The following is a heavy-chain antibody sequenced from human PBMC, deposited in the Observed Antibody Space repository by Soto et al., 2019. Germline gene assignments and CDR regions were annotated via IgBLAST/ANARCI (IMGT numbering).Heavy chain of an antibody. Sequence: EVQLVESGGGLVKPGGSLRLSCAASGFTFSSYSMNWVRQASGKGLEWVSSISSSSSYIYYADSVKGRFTISRDNAKNSLYLQMNSLRAEDTAVYYCARDYSNYYYYGMDVWGQGTTVTVSS. CDR2: ISSSSSYI. D-gene: IGHD4-4*01. CDR3: ARDYSNYYYYGMDV. CDR1: GFTFSSYS. V-gene: IGHV3-21*01. J-gene: IGHJ6*02.